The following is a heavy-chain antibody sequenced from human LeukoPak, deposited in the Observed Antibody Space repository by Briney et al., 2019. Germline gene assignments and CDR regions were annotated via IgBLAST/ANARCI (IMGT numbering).Heavy chain of an antibody. Sequence: PGGSLRLSCAASGFTFSNAWMRWVRQAPGKGLEWVGRIKSKTDGGTTDYAAPVKGRFTISRDDSKNTLYLQMNSLKTEDTAVYYCTTFRGYSSSWYLFDYWGQGTLVTVSS. CDR1: GFTFSNAW. D-gene: IGHD6-13*01. CDR2: IKSKTDGGTT. CDR3: TTFRGYSSSWYLFDY. J-gene: IGHJ4*02. V-gene: IGHV3-15*01.